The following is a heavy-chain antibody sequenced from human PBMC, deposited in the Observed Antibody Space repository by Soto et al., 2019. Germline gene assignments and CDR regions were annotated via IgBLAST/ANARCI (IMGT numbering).Heavy chain of an antibody. V-gene: IGHV3-23*01. J-gene: IGHJ3*01. CDR3: ARDPNGDYLGAFDF. Sequence: EVQLLEPGGGLVQPGGSLRLSCAASGFTFSSFFMSWVRQAPGKGLHWVSGIGANGGGTYYADSVKGRFIISRDNSKNTLYLQMNSLRAEDTAVYYCARDPNGDYLGAFDFWGQKTVVTVSS. CDR2: IGANGGGT. CDR1: GFTFSSFF. D-gene: IGHD4-17*01.